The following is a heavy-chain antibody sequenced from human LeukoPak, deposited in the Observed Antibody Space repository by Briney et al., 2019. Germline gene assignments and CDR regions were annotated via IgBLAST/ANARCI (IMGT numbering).Heavy chain of an antibody. V-gene: IGHV3-30-3*01. CDR3: ARDHGFGTPLYYFDY. Sequence: GGSLRLSCAASGFAFSSYAMHWVRQAPGKGLEWVAVISYDGSNKYYADSVKGRFTISRDNSKNTLYLQMNSLRAEDTAVYYCARDHGFGTPLYYFDYWGQGTLVTVSS. J-gene: IGHJ4*02. D-gene: IGHD3-10*01. CDR2: ISYDGSNK. CDR1: GFAFSSYA.